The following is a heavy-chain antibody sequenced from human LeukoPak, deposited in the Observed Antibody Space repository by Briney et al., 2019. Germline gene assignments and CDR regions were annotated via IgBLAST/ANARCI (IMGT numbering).Heavy chain of an antibody. CDR2: INDSGSS. Sequence: SETLSLTCAVYGGSFGGYYWSWIRQPPGKGLEWIGEINDSGSSNYIPSLKSRVTISVDRSKNQFSLKLSSVTAADTAVYYCARGSWRDYYDSSGYSLFDPWGQGTLVTVSS. D-gene: IGHD3-22*01. J-gene: IGHJ5*02. CDR3: ARGSWRDYYDSSGYSLFDP. CDR1: GGSFGGYY. V-gene: IGHV4-34*01.